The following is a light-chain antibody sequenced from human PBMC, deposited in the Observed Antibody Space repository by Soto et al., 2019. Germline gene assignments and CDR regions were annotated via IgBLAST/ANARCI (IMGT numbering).Light chain of an antibody. CDR2: AAS. J-gene: IGKJ3*01. CDR3: QQYKTWPLS. Sequence: EIVMTQSPATLSVSTGERATLSCRASQTVGTNLAWYQQKPGQAPRLVIYAASTGTTGFPARFTGIGSGTEVTLTIISLESEDSAAYCCQQYKTWPLSFGPGTKVEIK. V-gene: IGKV3-15*01. CDR1: QTVGTN.